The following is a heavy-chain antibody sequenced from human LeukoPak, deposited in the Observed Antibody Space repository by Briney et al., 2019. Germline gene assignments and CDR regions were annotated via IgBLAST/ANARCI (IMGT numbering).Heavy chain of an antibody. V-gene: IGHV3-23*01. J-gene: IGHJ2*01. D-gene: IGHD7-27*01. CDR2: ITGSSTWT. CDR1: GFTFGTYG. CDR3: ARELVSLGTGYFDL. Sequence: GGSLRLSCEASGFTFGTYGMTWVRRAPGKGLEWVSGITGSSTWTYYADSVKGRFTISRDNSKNTLQLQMHSLRAEDTAIYYCARELVSLGTGYFDLWGRGTLVTVSS.